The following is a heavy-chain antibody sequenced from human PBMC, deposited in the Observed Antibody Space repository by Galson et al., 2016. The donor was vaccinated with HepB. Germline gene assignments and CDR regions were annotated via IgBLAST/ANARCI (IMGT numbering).Heavy chain of an antibody. CDR1: GFTFSTFG. CDR3: ASSYYDHQYYFDH. V-gene: IGHV3-11*04. D-gene: IGHD3-22*01. Sequence: SLRPSCAASGFTFSTFGMRWVRQAPGKGLEWMAYITSNGDNVYYADTVKGRFAISRDNAKNSLYLHMNSLRAEDTALYFCASSYYDHQYYFDHWGQGPLVTVSS. CDR2: ITSNGDNV. J-gene: IGHJ4*02.